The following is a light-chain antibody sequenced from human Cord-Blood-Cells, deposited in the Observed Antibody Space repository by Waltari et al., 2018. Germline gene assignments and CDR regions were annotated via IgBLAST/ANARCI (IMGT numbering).Light chain of an antibody. CDR1: SSDVGGYNY. CDR2: DVS. Sequence: QSALTQPASVSGSPGQSITIPCTGTSSDVGGYNYLSWYQQHPGKAPKLMIYDVSKRPSGVSNRFSGSKSGNTASLTISGLQAEDEADYYCSSYTSSSVVFGGGTKLTVL. CDR3: SSYTSSSVV. V-gene: IGLV2-14*01. J-gene: IGLJ2*01.